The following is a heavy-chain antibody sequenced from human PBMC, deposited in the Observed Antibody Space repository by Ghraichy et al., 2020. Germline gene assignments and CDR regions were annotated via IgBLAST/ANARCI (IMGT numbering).Heavy chain of an antibody. CDR3: AKDLAGDMVPTAPCDY. J-gene: IGHJ4*02. D-gene: IGHD5-12*01. CDR1: GFAFSNYA. V-gene: IGHV3-23*01. Sequence: GGSLRLSCAASGFAFSNYAMTWVRQAPGKGLEWVSTISGSGGSTYYAGSVKGRFTISRDNSKNTLYLQMNSLGAEDTALYYWAKDLAGDMVPTAPCDYWGQGTLVTVSS. CDR2: ISGSGGST.